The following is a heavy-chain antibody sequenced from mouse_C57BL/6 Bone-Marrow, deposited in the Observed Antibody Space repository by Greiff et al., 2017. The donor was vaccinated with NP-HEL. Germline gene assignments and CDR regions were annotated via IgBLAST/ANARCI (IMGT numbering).Heavy chain of an antibody. J-gene: IGHJ4*01. V-gene: IGHV10-1*01. Sequence: EVKLMESGGGLVQPKGSLKLSCAASGFSFNTYAMNWVRQAPGKGLEWVARIRSKSNNYATYYADSVKDRFTISRDDSESMLYLQMNNLKTEDTAMYYCVRGGVVATYYYAMDYWGQGTSVTVSS. CDR2: IRSKSNNYAT. CDR3: VRGGVVATYYYAMDY. CDR1: GFSFNTYA. D-gene: IGHD1-1*02.